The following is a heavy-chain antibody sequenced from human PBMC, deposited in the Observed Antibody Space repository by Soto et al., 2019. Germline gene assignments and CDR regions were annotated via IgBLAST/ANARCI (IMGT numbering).Heavy chain of an antibody. V-gene: IGHV4-59*01. CDR1: GGSIGSYY. Sequence: SETLSLTCTVSGGSIGSYYWSWIRQPPGKGLEWIGYIHHSGSTSYNPSLKSRVTISVDTSKNQFSLRLRSVTAADTAVYFCARDPTSTNWFDPWGQGTLVTVSS. CDR3: ARDPTSTNWFDP. CDR2: IHHSGST. J-gene: IGHJ5*02.